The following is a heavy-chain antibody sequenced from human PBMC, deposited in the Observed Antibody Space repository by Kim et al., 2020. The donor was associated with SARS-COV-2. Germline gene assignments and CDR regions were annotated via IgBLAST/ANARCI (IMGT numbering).Heavy chain of an antibody. Sequence: GGSLRLSCAASGFTFSTYAMNWVRQAPGKGLEWVSSISATSRYIYYPDSLKGRFTVSRDNAKNSLYLQMNSLRAEDTAVYYCAKGCRIGAGGSYGDYWG. CDR1: GFTFSTYA. CDR2: ISATSRYI. V-gene: IGHV3-21*01. D-gene: IGHD1-26*01. CDR3: AKGCRIGAGGSYGDY. J-gene: IGHJ4*01.